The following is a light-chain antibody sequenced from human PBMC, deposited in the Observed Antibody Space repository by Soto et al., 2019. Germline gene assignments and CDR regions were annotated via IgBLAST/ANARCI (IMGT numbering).Light chain of an antibody. CDR3: QHYGTSPIT. CDR1: QSVGSR. Sequence: EIVLTQSPGTLSLSPGERVTLSCWASQSVGSRLAWYQQRPGQAPRLLIFGASSRATGIPDRFSGSGSATDFTLTISRLEPEDFALYYCQHYGTSPITFGQGTRLEIK. J-gene: IGKJ5*01. V-gene: IGKV3-20*01. CDR2: GAS.